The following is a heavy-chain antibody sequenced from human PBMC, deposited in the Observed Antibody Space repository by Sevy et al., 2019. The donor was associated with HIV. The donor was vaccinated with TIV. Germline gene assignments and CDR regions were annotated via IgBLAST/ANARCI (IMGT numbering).Heavy chain of an antibody. CDR2: ISAYNGNT. V-gene: IGHV1-18*04. CDR3: ARVRPPYLLWFGELIDY. Sequence: ASVKVSCKASGYTFTSYGISWVRQAPGQGLEWMGWISAYNGNTNYAQKLQGRVTMTTDTSTSTAYMELRSLRSDDTAVYYCARVRPPYLLWFGELIDYWGQGTLVTVSS. D-gene: IGHD3-10*01. J-gene: IGHJ4*02. CDR1: GYTFTSYG.